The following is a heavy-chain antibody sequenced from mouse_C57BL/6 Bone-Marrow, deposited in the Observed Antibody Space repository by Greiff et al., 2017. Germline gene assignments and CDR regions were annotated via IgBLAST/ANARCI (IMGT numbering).Heavy chain of an antibody. Sequence: DVHLVESGGGLVQPGESLKLSCESNEYEFPSHDMSWVRKTPEKRLELVAAINSDGGSTYYPDTMERRFIISRDNTKKTLYLQMSSLRSEDTALYYCARPDPPYYEGCDYWGQGTTLTVSS. CDR3: ARPDPPYYEGCDY. CDR2: INSDGGST. D-gene: IGHD2-3*01. V-gene: IGHV5-2*01. J-gene: IGHJ2*01. CDR1: EYEFPSHD.